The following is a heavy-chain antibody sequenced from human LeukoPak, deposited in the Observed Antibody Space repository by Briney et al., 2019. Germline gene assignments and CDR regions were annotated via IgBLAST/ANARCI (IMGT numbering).Heavy chain of an antibody. D-gene: IGHD3-9*01. CDR1: GGTFSSYT. CDR2: IIPILGIA. CDR3: ATEVGTYYDILTGSTGD. J-gene: IGHJ4*02. Sequence: GASVKVSCKASGGTFSSYTISWVRQAPGQGLDWMGRIIPILGIANYAQKFQGRVTITADKSTSTAYMELSSLRSEDTAVYYCATEVGTYYDILTGSTGDWGQGTLVTVSS. V-gene: IGHV1-69*04.